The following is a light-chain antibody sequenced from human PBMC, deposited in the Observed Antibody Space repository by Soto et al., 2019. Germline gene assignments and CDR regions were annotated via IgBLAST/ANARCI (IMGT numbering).Light chain of an antibody. CDR2: DVS. CDR1: SSDVGAYNS. Sequence: QSVLTQPASVSGSPGQSIAISCTGTSSDVGAYNSVSWYQQHPGRAPKLMIHDVSNRPSGVSNRFSGSKSGNMASLTISGLQAEDEADYYCSSYTSSSTYVFGTGTKVTVL. J-gene: IGLJ1*01. V-gene: IGLV2-14*03. CDR3: SSYTSSSTYV.